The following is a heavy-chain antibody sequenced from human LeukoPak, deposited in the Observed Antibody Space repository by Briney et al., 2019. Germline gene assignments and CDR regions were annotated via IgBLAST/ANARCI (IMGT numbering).Heavy chain of an antibody. CDR3: VRVAKERVGGVYYFDY. CDR2: IGTAGDT. CDR1: GFTFSDYD. V-gene: IGHV3-13*01. Sequence: QPGGSLRLSCAASGFTFSDYDMHWVRQATGKGLEWVSAIGTAGDTYYTGSVKGRFTISRESAKNSLYLQMNSLRAGDTAVYYCVRVAKERVGGVYYFDYWGQGTPVTVSS. J-gene: IGHJ4*02. D-gene: IGHD1-1*01.